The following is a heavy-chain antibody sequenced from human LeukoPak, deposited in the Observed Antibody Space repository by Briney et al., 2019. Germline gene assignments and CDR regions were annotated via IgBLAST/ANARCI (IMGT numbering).Heavy chain of an antibody. J-gene: IGHJ5*02. V-gene: IGHV1-18*01. CDR2: VSPNSGNT. Sequence: VASVKVSCKASGFTFTNYGISWVRQAPGQGLEWMGWVSPNSGNTDYAQKFQGRVTMTTDTSTSTAYMELRSLRSDDTAVYYCARDQYYDSIGYPLGDWFDPWGQGTLVTVSS. D-gene: IGHD3-22*01. CDR1: GFTFTNYG. CDR3: ARDQYYDSIGYPLGDWFDP.